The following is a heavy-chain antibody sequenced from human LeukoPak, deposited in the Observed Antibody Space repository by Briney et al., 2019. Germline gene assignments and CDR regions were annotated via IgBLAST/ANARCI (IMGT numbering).Heavy chain of an antibody. Sequence: SETLSLTCTVSGDSISTNNYYWDWIRQPPGKGLEWIGEINHSGSTNYNPSLKSRVTISVDTSKNQFSLKLSSVTAADTAVYYCARVRGYSYGYGDYWGQGTLVTVSS. D-gene: IGHD5-18*01. J-gene: IGHJ4*02. CDR2: INHSGST. CDR3: ARVRGYSYGYGDY. CDR1: GDSISTNNYY. V-gene: IGHV4-39*07.